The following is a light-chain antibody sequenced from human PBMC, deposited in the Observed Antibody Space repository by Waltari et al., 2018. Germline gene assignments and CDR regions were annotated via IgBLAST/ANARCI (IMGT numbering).Light chain of an antibody. Sequence: DIQMTQSPPSLSASVGDRVTITCWASQSISNNLNWYQQKAGKAPKLLIYAASSLQSGVPSRFSGSGSGTDFTLTILSLQPDDFATYYCQQSYSTPPRTFGQGTKVENK. J-gene: IGKJ1*01. CDR1: QSISNN. CDR3: QQSYSTPPRT. V-gene: IGKV1-39*01. CDR2: AAS.